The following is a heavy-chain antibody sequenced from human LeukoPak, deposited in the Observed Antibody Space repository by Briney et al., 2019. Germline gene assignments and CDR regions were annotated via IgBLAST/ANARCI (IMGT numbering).Heavy chain of an antibody. Sequence: GASVKVSCKASGGTFSSSAISWVRQAPGQGLEWMGMIIPIFGTANYAQKFQGRVTITTDESTSTAYMELSSLRSEDTAVYYCARGDGSGIDYWGQGSLVTVSS. J-gene: IGHJ4*02. D-gene: IGHD3-10*01. V-gene: IGHV1-69*05. CDR2: IIPIFGTA. CDR3: ARGDGSGIDY. CDR1: GGTFSSSA.